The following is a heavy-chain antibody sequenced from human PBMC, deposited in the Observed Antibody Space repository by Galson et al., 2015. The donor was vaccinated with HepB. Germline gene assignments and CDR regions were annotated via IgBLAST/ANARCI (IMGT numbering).Heavy chain of an antibody. CDR3: ARGGHYCTSTSCFQYYFDY. J-gene: IGHJ4*02. CDR1: GFTFSSYS. CDR2: ISSSSSTI. Sequence: SLRLSCAASGFTFSSYSMNWVRQAPGKGLEWVSYISSSSSTIYYADSVKGRFTVSRDNAKNSLNLQINSLRDEDTAVYYCARGGHYCTSTSCFQYYFDYWGQGALVTASS. D-gene: IGHD2-2*01. V-gene: IGHV3-48*02.